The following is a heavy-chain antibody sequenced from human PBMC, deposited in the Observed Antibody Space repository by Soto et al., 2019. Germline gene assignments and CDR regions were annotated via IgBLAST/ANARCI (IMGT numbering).Heavy chain of an antibody. Sequence: QVQLQQWGAGLLKPSETLSLTCAVYGGSFSGYYWSWIRQPPGKGLEWIGEINHSGSTNYNPSLKSRVTISVDTSKNQFSLKLSSVTAADTAVYYCARKLRIFGSGRRNWFDPWGQGTLVTVSS. J-gene: IGHJ5*02. CDR1: GGSFSGYY. CDR3: ARKLRIFGSGRRNWFDP. V-gene: IGHV4-34*01. D-gene: IGHD3-10*01. CDR2: INHSGST.